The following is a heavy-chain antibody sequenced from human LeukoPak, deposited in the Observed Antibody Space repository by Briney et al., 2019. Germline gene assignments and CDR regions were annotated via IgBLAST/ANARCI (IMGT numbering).Heavy chain of an antibody. CDR3: AKFRYHSNDNNYRDFNY. D-gene: IGHD3-22*01. Sequence: PGRSLRLSCAASGFTFISYAMTWVRQSPGKGLKWVSTIRGSGGSTYYADSVKDRFPISRANATNTLNRHMNSLRAEDTAGYYRAKFRYHSNDNNYRDFNYTGQGTLVTVSS. J-gene: IGHJ4*02. CDR1: GFTFISYA. V-gene: IGHV3-23*01. CDR2: IRGSGGST.